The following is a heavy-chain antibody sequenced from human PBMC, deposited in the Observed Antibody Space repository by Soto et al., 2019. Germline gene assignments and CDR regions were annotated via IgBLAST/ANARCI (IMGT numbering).Heavy chain of an antibody. V-gene: IGHV4-30-4*01. Sequence: QVQLQESGPGLVKPSQTLSLTCTVSGGSISINDYYWSWIRQPPGKGLEWIGYIYYTGSTYYNPSLKTRVIISMDTSKSQFSLKLRSVTAADTAVYYCASIGYFYYYGLDGWGQGTTVTVSS. CDR2: IYYTGST. CDR1: GGSISINDYY. D-gene: IGHD3-22*01. J-gene: IGHJ6*02. CDR3: ASIGYFYYYGLDG.